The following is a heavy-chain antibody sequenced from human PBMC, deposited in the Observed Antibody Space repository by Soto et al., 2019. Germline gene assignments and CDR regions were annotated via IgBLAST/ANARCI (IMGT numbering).Heavy chain of an antibody. V-gene: IGHV3-23*01. CDR3: AKDNEVFADSGCSSDY. CDR1: GFTFSSYA. D-gene: IGHD4-17*01. J-gene: IGHJ4*02. Sequence: EGRLLEHGGDLVQPGGYLSLSCEASGFTFSSYAMSWVRQAPGKGLAWVSVISGSGGSTNYADSVKGRFTISRDNFKYTLYLQLNSLRAVNTAVYFCAKDNEVFADSGCSSDYRGQGTLVTVSS. CDR2: ISGSGGST.